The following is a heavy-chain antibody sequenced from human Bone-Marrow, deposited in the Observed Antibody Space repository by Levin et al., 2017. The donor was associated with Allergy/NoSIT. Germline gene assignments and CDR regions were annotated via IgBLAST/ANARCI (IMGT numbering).Heavy chain of an antibody. J-gene: IGHJ3*02. D-gene: IGHD5-18*01. CDR2: INPTDGRT. Sequence: ASVKVSCKASGYTFTDYYMHWVRQAPGQGLDWMGIINPTDGRTTYAQKFQDRVTMTRDTSTSTVYMELRSLRYEDTAVYFCTRARGYITPFDIWGQGTMVTVSS. CDR1: GYTFTDYY. CDR3: TRARGYITPFDI. V-gene: IGHV1-46*03.